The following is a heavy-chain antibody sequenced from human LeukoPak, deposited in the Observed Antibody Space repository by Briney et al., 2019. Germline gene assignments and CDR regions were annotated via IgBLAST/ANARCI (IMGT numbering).Heavy chain of an antibody. CDR1: GFTFDDHA. Sequence: GGSLRLSCAASGFTFDDHAMHWVRQAPGKGLEWISLISWDGGTTYYADSVKGRSTISRDNSKNSVYLQMNSLRPEDTAIHYCTKGLRFAAALTPFDYWGQGTLVTVSS. CDR3: TKGLRFAAALTPFDY. V-gene: IGHV3-43D*03. CDR2: ISWDGGTT. D-gene: IGHD6-13*01. J-gene: IGHJ4*02.